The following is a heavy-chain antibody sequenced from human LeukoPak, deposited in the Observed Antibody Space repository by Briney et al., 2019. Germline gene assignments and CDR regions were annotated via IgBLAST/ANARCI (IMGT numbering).Heavy chain of an antibody. D-gene: IGHD1-26*01. Sequence: GGSLRLSCAVSGFSFSSYGMHWVRQTPGKGLEWVSRIISDGSSTIYADSVKGRFTISRDNAKNTLFLQMNSLRAEDTAVYYCARDGSLPDYWGQGTPVTVSS. J-gene: IGHJ4*02. CDR2: IISDGSST. CDR1: GFSFSSYG. CDR3: ARDGSLPDY. V-gene: IGHV3-74*01.